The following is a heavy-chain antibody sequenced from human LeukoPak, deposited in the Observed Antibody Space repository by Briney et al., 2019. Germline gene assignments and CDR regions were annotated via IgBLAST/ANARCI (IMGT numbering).Heavy chain of an antibody. CDR1: GGSISSGVYC. D-gene: IGHD2-15*01. CDR2: ICSSGSA. CDR3: ARDGGGSLYGMDV. V-gene: IGHV4-31*03. Sequence: QPSETLSLTCTVSGGSISSGVYCWSWIRQRPGEGLQWIGYICSSGSAYYNPSLKSRVTMSIDTSNNQFSLKLNSVTAADTAVYYCARDGGGSLYGMDVWGQGTTVTVSS. J-gene: IGHJ6*02.